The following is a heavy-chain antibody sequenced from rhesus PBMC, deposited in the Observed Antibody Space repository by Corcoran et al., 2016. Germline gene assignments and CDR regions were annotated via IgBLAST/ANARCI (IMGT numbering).Heavy chain of an antibody. Sequence: QVQLQESGPGLLKPSETLSLTCAVSGGSISGGYGWGWLRQPPGTGLEWIGSIYNSKRNPYYNHTLKSRVNISTEPSKYLFSLKLSSVPAAGTAVYYCARVLVQYLDWLLIAGFDYWGQGVLVTVSS. CDR2: IYNSKRNP. CDR3: ARVLVQYLDWLLIAGFDY. J-gene: IGHJ4*01. CDR1: GGSISGGYG. V-gene: IGHV4S7*01. D-gene: IGHD3-3*01.